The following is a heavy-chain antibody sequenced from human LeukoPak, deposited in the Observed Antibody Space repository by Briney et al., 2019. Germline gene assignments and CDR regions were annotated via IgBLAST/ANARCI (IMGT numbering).Heavy chain of an antibody. Sequence: KPSGTLSLTCGVSGGSISSSNWWSWVRQPPGKGLEWIGEINHSGSTNYNPSLKSRVTISVDTSKNQFSLKLSSVTAADTAVYYCARGSSEDYWGQGTLVTVSS. D-gene: IGHD6-6*01. CDR2: INHSGST. CDR3: ARGSSEDY. V-gene: IGHV4-4*02. J-gene: IGHJ4*02. CDR1: GGSISSSNW.